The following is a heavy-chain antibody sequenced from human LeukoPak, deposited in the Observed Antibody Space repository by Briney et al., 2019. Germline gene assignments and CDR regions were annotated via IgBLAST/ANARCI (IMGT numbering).Heavy chain of an antibody. CDR2: IKHDGSER. CDR1: GFTLGNYA. D-gene: IGHD6-19*01. CDR3: ARGPGRVAVPATGSFDM. Sequence: GGPLRLSCAASGFTLGNYAMSWVRQAPGKGLEWVANIKHDGSERYYVDSAKGRFTISRDDAKNALYLQLNSLRTEDAAVYYCARGPGRVAVPATGSFDMWGQGTMVTVSS. J-gene: IGHJ3*02. V-gene: IGHV3-7*05.